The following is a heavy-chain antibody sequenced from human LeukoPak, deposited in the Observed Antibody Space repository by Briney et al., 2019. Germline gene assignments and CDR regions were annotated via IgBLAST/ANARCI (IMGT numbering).Heavy chain of an antibody. V-gene: IGHV3-43*02. CDR2: ISGDGDNT. Sequence: PGGSLRLSCAASGFTFDDYAMHWVRLAPGKGLEWASLISGDGDNTYYADSVKGRFTISRDNSKNSLYLQMNSLTTEDTALYYCAKGGRSGTYYNRFDYWGQGTLVTVSS. J-gene: IGHJ4*02. CDR3: AKGGRSGTYYNRFDY. CDR1: GFTFDDYA. D-gene: IGHD3-10*01.